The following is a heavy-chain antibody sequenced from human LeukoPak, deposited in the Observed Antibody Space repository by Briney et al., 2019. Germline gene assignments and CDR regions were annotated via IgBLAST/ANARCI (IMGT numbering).Heavy chain of an antibody. CDR3: AKGIYCSSTSCYTNVFDY. CDR2: IRYDGSNK. CDR1: GFTFSSYG. D-gene: IGHD2-2*02. Sequence: PGGSLRLSCAASGFTFSSYGMHWVRQAPGKGLEWVAFIRYDGSNKYYADSVKGRFTISRDNSKNTLYLQMNSLRAEDTAVYCCAKGIYCSSTSCYTNVFDYWGQGTLVTVSS. V-gene: IGHV3-30*02. J-gene: IGHJ4*02.